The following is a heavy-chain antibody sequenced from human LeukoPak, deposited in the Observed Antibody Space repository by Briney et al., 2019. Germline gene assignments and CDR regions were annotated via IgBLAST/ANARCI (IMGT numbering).Heavy chain of an antibody. J-gene: IGHJ4*02. CDR2: ISSSGSTI. CDR3: AKAYSSSWYKQYFDY. Sequence: GGSLRLSCAASGFTLSDDYMSWIRPAPGKGVEWVSHISSSGSTIYYADSVKGRFTISRDNSKNTLYLQMNSLRAEDTAVYYCAKAYSSSWYKQYFDYWGQGTLVTVSS. D-gene: IGHD6-13*01. CDR1: GFTLSDDY. V-gene: IGHV3-11*04.